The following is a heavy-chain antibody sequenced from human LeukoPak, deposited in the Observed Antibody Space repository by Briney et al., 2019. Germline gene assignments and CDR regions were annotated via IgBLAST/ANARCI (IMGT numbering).Heavy chain of an antibody. D-gene: IGHD6-25*01. V-gene: IGHV4-4*09. CDR2: IYPSGNS. Sequence: PSETLSLTCTVPGGSISGYYWNWIRQPPGKGLEWLGYIYPSGNSDYNPSLKSRVSMSVDTSKKQISLRLSSVTAADTAVYYCTRRTRIAAGVYNIDFWGQGTLVTVSS. CDR1: GGSISGYY. J-gene: IGHJ4*02. CDR3: TRRTRIAAGVYNIDF.